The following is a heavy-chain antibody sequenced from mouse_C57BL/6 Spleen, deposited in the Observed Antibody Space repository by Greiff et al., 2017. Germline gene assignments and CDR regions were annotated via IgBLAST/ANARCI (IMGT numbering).Heavy chain of an antibody. CDR3: ARRLRAYFDY. V-gene: IGHV5-17*01. D-gene: IGHD2-4*01. CDR2: ISSGSSTI. Sequence: EVKLVESGGGLVKPGGSLKLSCAASGFTFSDYGMHLVRQAPEKGLEWVAYISSGSSTIYYADTVKGRFTISRDNAKNTLFLQMTSLRSEDTAMYYCARRLRAYFDYWGKGTTLTVSS. J-gene: IGHJ2*01. CDR1: GFTFSDYG.